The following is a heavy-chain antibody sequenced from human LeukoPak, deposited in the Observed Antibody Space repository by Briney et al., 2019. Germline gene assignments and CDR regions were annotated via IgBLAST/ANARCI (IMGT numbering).Heavy chain of an antibody. J-gene: IGHJ3*02. V-gene: IGHV4-59*04. CDR1: GDSITGYY. CDR3: WGYYDSSGYYPHDAFDI. D-gene: IGHD3-22*01. Sequence: PSETLSLTCSVSGDSITGYYWGWIRQPPGKGLEWIGNIYYTGNTYYNPSLKSRVTISVDTSKNQFSLKLSSVTAADTAVYYCWGYYDSSGYYPHDAFDIWGQGTMVTVSS. CDR2: IYYTGNT.